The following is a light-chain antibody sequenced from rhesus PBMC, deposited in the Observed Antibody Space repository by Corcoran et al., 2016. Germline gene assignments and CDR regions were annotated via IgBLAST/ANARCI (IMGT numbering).Light chain of an antibody. Sequence: QAALTQPRSVSGSPGQSVTISCTGTSSDIGGYNYVSWYQQHPGTAPKLMIYEVSKRPSGVSDRFSGSKSGNTASLPISGLQADDDADYYCCSDAGSYNNICGAGARLTVL. V-gene: IGLV2-32*01. CDR1: SSDIGGYNY. CDR3: CSDAGSYNNI. J-gene: IGLJ1*01. CDR2: EVS.